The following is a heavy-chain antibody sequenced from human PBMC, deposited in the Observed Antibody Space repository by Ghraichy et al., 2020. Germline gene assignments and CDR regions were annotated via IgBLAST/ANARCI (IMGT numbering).Heavy chain of an antibody. J-gene: IGHJ4*02. Sequence: GGSLRLSCAASGFTFSSYWMHWVRQAPGKGLVWVSRINSDGSSTSYADSVKGRFTISRDNAKNTLYLQMNSLRAEDTAVYYCARDQNVLLWFGESQGRFDYWGQGTLVTVSS. V-gene: IGHV3-74*01. CDR3: ARDQNVLLWFGESQGRFDY. CDR2: INSDGSST. D-gene: IGHD3-10*01. CDR1: GFTFSSYW.